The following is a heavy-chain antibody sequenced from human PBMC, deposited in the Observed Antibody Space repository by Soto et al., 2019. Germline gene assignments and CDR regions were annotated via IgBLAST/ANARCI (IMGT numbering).Heavy chain of an antibody. D-gene: IGHD3-10*01. J-gene: IGHJ6*02. CDR1: GFTFTSSA. V-gene: IGHV1-58*01. CDR2: IVVGSGNT. Sequence: SVKVCCKASGFTFTSSAVQWVRQARGQRLEWIGWIVVGSGNTNYAQKFQERVTITRDMSTSTAYMELSSLRSEDTAVYYCAAAQFGGDTLSYYYGMDVWGQGTTVTVS. CDR3: AAAQFGGDTLSYYYGMDV.